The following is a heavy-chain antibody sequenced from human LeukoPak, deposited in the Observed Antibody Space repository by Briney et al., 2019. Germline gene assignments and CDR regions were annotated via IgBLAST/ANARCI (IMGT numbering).Heavy chain of an antibody. D-gene: IGHD6-19*01. V-gene: IGHV3-23*01. J-gene: IGHJ4*02. Sequence: GVSLRLSFAASGFTFSSHAMSWVRQAPGKGLEWVSGISGSGGSTYYADSVKGRFTISRDNSKNTLYVQMNSLRAEDTAVYYCAKGRAGIDYWGQGTLVIVSS. CDR1: GFTFSSHA. CDR3: AKGRAGIDY. CDR2: ISGSGGST.